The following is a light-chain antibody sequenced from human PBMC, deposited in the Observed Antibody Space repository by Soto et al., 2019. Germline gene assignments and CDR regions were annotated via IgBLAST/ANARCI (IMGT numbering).Light chain of an antibody. CDR1: SSNIGSNT. Sequence: QSVLTQPPSASGTPGQRGTISCSGSSSNIGSNTVNWYQQLPGTAPKLLIHEVTKRPSGVPDRFSGSKSGNTASLTVSGLQAEDEADYYCSSYAGRTLYVFGTGTKLTVL. J-gene: IGLJ1*01. CDR3: SSYAGRTLYV. V-gene: IGLV1-44*01. CDR2: EVT.